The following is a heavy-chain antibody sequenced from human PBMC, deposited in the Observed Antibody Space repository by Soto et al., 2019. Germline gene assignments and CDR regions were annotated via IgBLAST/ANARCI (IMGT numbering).Heavy chain of an antibody. D-gene: IGHD3-22*01. Sequence: SETLSLTYAVSGYSISSGYYWGWLRQPPGKGLEWIGSIYRGGSTYYNPSPNSRVTLSIDMTNNHVSLILNSVTAADTAVYYCARVGPWVPYYYDSSPYTFENWFDSWGQGTLVTVSS. CDR3: ARVGPWVPYYYDSSPYTFENWFDS. CDR1: GYSISSGYY. J-gene: IGHJ5*01. V-gene: IGHV4-38-2*01. CDR2: IYRGGST.